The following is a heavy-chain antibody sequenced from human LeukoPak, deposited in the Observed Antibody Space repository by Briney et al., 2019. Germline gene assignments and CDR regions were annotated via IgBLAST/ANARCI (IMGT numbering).Heavy chain of an antibody. V-gene: IGHV4-30-4*08. D-gene: IGHD5-24*01. J-gene: IGHJ6*02. Sequence: PSQSLSLTCTVSGFSISSGAYYWICIRQPPGQDLEWSGYVYYSGSNYSNPSLKSRVTISVDTSKNQFSLKLSSVTAADTAVYYCARDRRDGYNFPNYYYYGMDVWGQGTTVTVSS. CDR3: ARDRRDGYNFPNYYYYGMDV. CDR2: VYYSGSN. CDR1: GFSISSGAYY.